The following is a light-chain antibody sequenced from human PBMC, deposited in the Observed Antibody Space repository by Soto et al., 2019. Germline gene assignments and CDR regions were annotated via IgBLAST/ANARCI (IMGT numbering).Light chain of an antibody. V-gene: IGLV2-14*01. Sequence: QSALTQPASVSGSPGQSITISCTGTSSDVGGYNFVSWYQQHPGKAPKLMIYEVSNRPSGVSNRFSGSKSGNTASLTISGLQAEDEADYYCNSYTSSRTLVFGGGTHLTVL. J-gene: IGLJ3*02. CDR1: SSDVGGYNF. CDR2: EVS. CDR3: NSYTSSRTLV.